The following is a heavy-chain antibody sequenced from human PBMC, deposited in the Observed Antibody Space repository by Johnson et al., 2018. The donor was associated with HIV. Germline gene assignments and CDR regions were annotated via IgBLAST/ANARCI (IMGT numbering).Heavy chain of an antibody. CDR2: IRGKPYGGTP. D-gene: IGHD3-16*01. CDR3: SRDSWGRRPHDTFDI. J-gene: IGHJ3*02. V-gene: IGHV3-49*04. Sequence: VQLVESGGGLVKPGGSLRLSCTASGFTFSDYTMSWVRQAPGKGLEWVGFIRGKPYGGTPEYAASVKGRFTISRDDSKSIAYLQMNSLRTEDTAIYYCSRDSWGRRPHDTFDIWGQGTMVTVSS. CDR1: GFTFSDYT.